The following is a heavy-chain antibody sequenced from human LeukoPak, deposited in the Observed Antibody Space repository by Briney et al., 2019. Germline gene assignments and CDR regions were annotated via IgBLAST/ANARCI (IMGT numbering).Heavy chain of an antibody. V-gene: IGHV4-34*01. Sequence: SETLSLTRAVYGGSFSGYYWSWIRQPPGKGLEWIGEINHSGSTNYSPSLKSRVTISVDTSKNQFSLKLSSVPAADTAVYYCARAGDSSGYCDSWGQGTLVTVSS. CDR1: GGSFSGYY. CDR2: INHSGST. CDR3: ARAGDSSGYCDS. D-gene: IGHD3-22*01. J-gene: IGHJ4*02.